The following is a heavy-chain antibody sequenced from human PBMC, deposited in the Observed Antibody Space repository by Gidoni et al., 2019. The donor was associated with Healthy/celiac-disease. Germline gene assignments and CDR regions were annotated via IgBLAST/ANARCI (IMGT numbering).Heavy chain of an antibody. CDR2: MSGSGGST. D-gene: IGHD3-3*01. V-gene: IGHV3-23*01. CDR3: AKDRNYDFWSGYLFFDI. CDR1: GFTFSSYA. J-gene: IGHJ3*02. Sequence: EVQLLESGGGLVQPGGSLRLSCAASGFTFSSYAMSWVRQAPGKGLEWVSAMSGSGGSTYYADSVKGRFTISRDNSKNTLYLQMNSLRAEDTAVYYCAKDRNYDFWSGYLFFDIWGQGTMVTVSS.